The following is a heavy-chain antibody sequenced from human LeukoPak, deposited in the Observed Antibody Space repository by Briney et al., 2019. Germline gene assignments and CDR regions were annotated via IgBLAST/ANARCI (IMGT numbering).Heavy chain of an antibody. CDR2: IWYDGGNK. D-gene: IGHD3-10*01. Sequence: PGGSLRLSCAASGFTFNSYGMHWVRQAPGKGLEWVAFIWYDGGNKYYADSVKGRFTISRDNSRNTLYLQMNSLRAEDTAVCYCARIFSNEFYHGSGSHLDYWGQGTLVTVSS. J-gene: IGHJ4*02. CDR1: GFTFNSYG. CDR3: ARIFSNEFYHGSGSHLDY. V-gene: IGHV3-33*01.